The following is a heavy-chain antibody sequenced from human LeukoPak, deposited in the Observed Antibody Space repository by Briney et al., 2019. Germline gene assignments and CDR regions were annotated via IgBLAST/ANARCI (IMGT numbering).Heavy chain of an antibody. J-gene: IGHJ3*02. CDR2: IYYSGST. CDR1: GDPINSYY. V-gene: IGHV4-59*08. Sequence: SETLSLTCTVSGDPINSYYWSWLRQPPGKGLEWIGYIYYSGSTNYNASLKSRVTMSIDTSKNQFSLKLSSVTAADTAVYYCARPGFNDLSDAFDIWGQGTMVTVSS. CDR3: ARPGFNDLSDAFDI. D-gene: IGHD3-3*01.